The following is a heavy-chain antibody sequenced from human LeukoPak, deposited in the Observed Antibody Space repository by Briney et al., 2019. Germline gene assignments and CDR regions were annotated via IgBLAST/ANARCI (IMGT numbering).Heavy chain of an antibody. V-gene: IGHV3-48*03. CDR1: GFTFSSYD. J-gene: IGHJ4*02. CDR3: AREDSSGWYFDY. CDR2: ISSSGSTI. D-gene: IGHD6-19*01. Sequence: PGGSLRLSCAASGFTFSSYDMNWVRQAPGKGLEWVSYISSSGSTIYYADSVKGRFTISRDNAKNSLYLQMNSLRAEDTAVYYCAREDSSGWYFDYWGQGTLVTVSS.